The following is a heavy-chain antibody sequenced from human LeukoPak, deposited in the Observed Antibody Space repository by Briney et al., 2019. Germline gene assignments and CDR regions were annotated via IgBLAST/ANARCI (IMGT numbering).Heavy chain of an antibody. Sequence: GESLKISCKGSGYNFPNYWIGWVRQMPGKGLEWMGIIYPSDSDTRYSPSFQGQVTISADKSISTAYLQWSSLKASDTAMYYCARQDGLIGWIDSWGQGTLVTVSS. CDR1: GYNFPNYW. CDR2: IYPSDSDT. CDR3: ARQDGLIGWIDS. V-gene: IGHV5-51*01. J-gene: IGHJ4*02. D-gene: IGHD3-9*01.